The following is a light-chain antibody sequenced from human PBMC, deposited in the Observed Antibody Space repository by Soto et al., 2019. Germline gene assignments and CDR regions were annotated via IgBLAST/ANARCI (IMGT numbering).Light chain of an antibody. CDR2: GAS. CDR1: QPVSNKY. V-gene: IGKV3-20*01. J-gene: IGKJ1*01. CDR3: QQYGSSSWT. Sequence: EVVLTQSPDTLSLSPGERATLSCRASQPVSNKYLTWYQQKPGQPPRLLTYGASSRATGVPDRFSGSGSGTDFTLTINRLEPEDFAVYYCQQYGSSSWTFGQGTKVDIK.